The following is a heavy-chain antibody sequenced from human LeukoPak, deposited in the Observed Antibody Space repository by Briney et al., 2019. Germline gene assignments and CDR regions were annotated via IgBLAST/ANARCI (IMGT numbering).Heavy chain of an antibody. CDR2: ISSSSTYT. J-gene: IGHJ5*02. CDR1: GFTFNTYF. Sequence: GGSLRLSCAASGFTFNTYFMNWVRQAPGKGLEWVSSISSSSTYTYYADSVKGRFAISRDNAKDSLYLDMNSLRAEDTAVYYCARDTYKVFDLWGQGTLVTASS. D-gene: IGHD5-24*01. V-gene: IGHV3-21*01. CDR3: ARDTYKVFDL.